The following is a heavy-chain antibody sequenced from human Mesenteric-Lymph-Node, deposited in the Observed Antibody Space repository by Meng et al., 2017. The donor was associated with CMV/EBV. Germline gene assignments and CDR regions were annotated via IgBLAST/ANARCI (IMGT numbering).Heavy chain of an antibody. CDR3: GRGQQTFDP. D-gene: IGHD1-1*01. J-gene: IGHJ5*02. Sequence: QVQLVQSGAEVKKPGASVKVSCKASGYSFTGYSIHWVRQAPGQGLEWMGRISPNTGGTIYEENFQGRVTMTRDTSINTAYMELSSLTSDETAVYYCGRGQQTFDPWGQGTLVTVSS. CDR2: ISPNTGGT. CDR1: GYSFTGYS. V-gene: IGHV1-2*06.